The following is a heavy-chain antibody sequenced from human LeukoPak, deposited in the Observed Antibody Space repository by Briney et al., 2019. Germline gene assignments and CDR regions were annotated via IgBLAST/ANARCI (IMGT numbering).Heavy chain of an antibody. CDR2: IKQDGSEK. CDR1: GFTFSSYW. CDR3: ARDGWGITGTTFYFDY. D-gene: IGHD1-7*01. J-gene: IGHJ4*02. Sequence: GGSLRLSCAASGFTFSSYWMSWVRQAPGKGLEWVANIKQDGSEKYYVDSVKGRFTISRDNAKNSLYLQMNSLRAEDTAVYYCARDGWGITGTTFYFDYWGQGTLVTVSS. V-gene: IGHV3-7*01.